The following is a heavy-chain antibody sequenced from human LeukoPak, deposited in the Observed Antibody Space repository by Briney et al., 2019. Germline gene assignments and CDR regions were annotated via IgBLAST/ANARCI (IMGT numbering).Heavy chain of an antibody. CDR3: ARVSSWPRQLFDY. V-gene: IGHV5-51*01. CDR2: IFPGDSDS. D-gene: IGHD2-15*01. Sequence: GESLKISCKGSGYNFISYWIAWVRQMPGKGLEWMGIIFPGDSDSRYSPSFQGQVTVSVDKSTSIAYLQWRSLKASDTAMYYCARVSSWPRQLFDYWGQGTLVTVSS. CDR1: GYNFISYW. J-gene: IGHJ4*02.